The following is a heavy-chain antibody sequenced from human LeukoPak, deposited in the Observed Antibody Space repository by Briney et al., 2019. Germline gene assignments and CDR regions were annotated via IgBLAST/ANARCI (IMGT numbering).Heavy chain of an antibody. J-gene: IGHJ5*02. D-gene: IGHD6-6*01. CDR2: IYHSGST. CDR3: ARKYPDHWFDP. CDR1: GGSIRSSSW. Sequence: SETLSLACTVSGGSIRSSSWWSRVRQPPGKGLEWIGEIYHSGSTNYNPSLKSRVTMSVDTSKNQFSLKLRSVTAADTAVYYCARKYPDHWFDPWGQGTLVTVSS. V-gene: IGHV4-4*02.